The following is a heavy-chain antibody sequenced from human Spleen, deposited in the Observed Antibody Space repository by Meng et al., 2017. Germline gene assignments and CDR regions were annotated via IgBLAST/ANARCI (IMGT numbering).Heavy chain of an antibody. Sequence: GESLKISCAASGFTFSSYAMSWVRQAPGKGLEWVSAISGSGGSTYYADPVKGRFTISRDNSKNTLYLQMNSLRAEDTAVYYCAKEAAYDFWSGYYWATAPFDYWGQGTLVTVSS. J-gene: IGHJ4*02. CDR1: GFTFSSYA. V-gene: IGHV3-23*01. D-gene: IGHD3-3*01. CDR2: ISGSGGST. CDR3: AKEAAYDFWSGYYWATAPFDY.